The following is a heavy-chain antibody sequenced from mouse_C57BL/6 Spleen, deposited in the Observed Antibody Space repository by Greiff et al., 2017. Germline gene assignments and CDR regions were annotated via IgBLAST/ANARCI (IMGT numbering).Heavy chain of an antibody. CDR2: IYIGNGYT. CDR1: GYTFTSYG. CDR3: AIVYLTTGVATDYAMDY. D-gene: IGHD1-1*01. V-gene: IGHV1-58*01. Sequence: VHVKQSGAELVRPGSSVKMSCKTSGYTFTSYGINWVKQRPGPGLEWIGYIYIGNGYTEYNEKFKGKAPLTSDTSSSTAYMQRSSLTSEDSAIYFCAIVYLTTGVATDYAMDYWGQGTSVTVSS. J-gene: IGHJ4*01.